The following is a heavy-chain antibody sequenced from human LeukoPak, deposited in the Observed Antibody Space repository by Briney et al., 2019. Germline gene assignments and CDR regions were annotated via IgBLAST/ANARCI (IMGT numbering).Heavy chain of an antibody. V-gene: IGHV4-39*01. J-gene: IGHJ4*02. D-gene: IGHD3-10*01. CDR1: GGSISSSSYY. Sequence: SETLSLTCTVSGGSISSSSYYWGWIRQPPGKGLEWIGSIYYSGSTYYNPSLKSRVTISVDTSKNQFSLKLSSVTAADTAVYYCARGRLLWFGGGNQEFDYWGQGTLVTVSS. CDR3: ARGRLLWFGGGNQEFDY. CDR2: IYYSGST.